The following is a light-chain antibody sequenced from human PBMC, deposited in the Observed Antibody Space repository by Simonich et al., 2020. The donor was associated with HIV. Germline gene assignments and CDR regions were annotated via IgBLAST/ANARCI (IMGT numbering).Light chain of an antibody. V-gene: IGLV2-11*01. J-gene: IGLJ3*02. CDR2: DVT. CDR1: SRDVGGYNY. Sequence: QSALTQPRSVSGSPGQSVTISCTGTSRDVGGYNYVSWYQQHPGKAPKLMIYDVTKRPSGVPERFSGSKSDNTASLTISGLQAEDEANYYCSSYAGIYTFWVFGGGSKLTVL. CDR3: SSYAGIYTFWV.